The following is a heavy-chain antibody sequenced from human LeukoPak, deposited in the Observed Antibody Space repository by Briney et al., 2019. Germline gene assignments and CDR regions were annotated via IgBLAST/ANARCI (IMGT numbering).Heavy chain of an antibody. V-gene: IGHV7-4-1*02. CDR1: RYTYTSYA. J-gene: IGHJ4*02. CDR2: INPNTGNP. D-gene: IGHD3-16*02. Sequence: GASVKVSCKASRYTYTSYALNWVRQPAGQGLEWMGWINPNTGNPTYAQSFTGRFGFSLDPSVSTAYLQISSLKAEDTAVYYCARAYQPLGGLSFPDYWGQRTLVTVSS. CDR3: ARAYQPLGGLSFPDY.